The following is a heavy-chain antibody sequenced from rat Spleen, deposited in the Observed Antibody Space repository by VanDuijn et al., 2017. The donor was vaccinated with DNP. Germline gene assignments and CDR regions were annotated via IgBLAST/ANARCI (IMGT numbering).Heavy chain of an antibody. CDR2: IVYDGSST. D-gene: IGHD1-11*01. J-gene: IGHJ3*01. Sequence: EVQLVESGGGLVQPGRSLKLSCAASGFTFSDYNMAWVRQTPNKGMEWVASIVYDGSSTYYPDSVKGRFTISRDNAKNTLYLQMNSLRSEDTATYYCATLTSEGIVRIPWFAYWGQGILVTVSS. CDR1: GFTFSDYN. V-gene: IGHV5S10*01. CDR3: ATLTSEGIVRIPWFAY.